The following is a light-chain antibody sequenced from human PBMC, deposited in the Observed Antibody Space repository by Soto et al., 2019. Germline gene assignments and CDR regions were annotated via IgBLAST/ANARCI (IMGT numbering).Light chain of an antibody. V-gene: IGLV2-14*01. CDR1: NSDIGIYNS. J-gene: IGLJ1*01. CDR2: EVT. CDR3: SSSTSTSALV. Sequence: QSALTQPASVSGSPGQSITISCSGTNSDIGIYNSVSWYQQHPGKAPKLLISEVTYRPSGVSLRFSGSKSGNTASLTISRLQTEDEADYFCSSSTSTSALVFGTGTKLTVL.